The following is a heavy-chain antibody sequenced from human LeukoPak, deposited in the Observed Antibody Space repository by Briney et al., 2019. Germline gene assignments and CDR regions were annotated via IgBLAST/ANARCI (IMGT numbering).Heavy chain of an antibody. J-gene: IGHJ4*02. V-gene: IGHV3-64*01. CDR1: GFTFSSYA. CDR3: AREVDHSFDY. Sequence: GGSLRPSCAASGFTFSSYAMHWVRQAPGKGLEYVSAISSNGGSTYYANSVKGRFTISRDNSKNTLYLQMGSLRAEDMAVYYCAREVDHSFDYWGQGTLVTVSS. CDR2: ISSNGGST.